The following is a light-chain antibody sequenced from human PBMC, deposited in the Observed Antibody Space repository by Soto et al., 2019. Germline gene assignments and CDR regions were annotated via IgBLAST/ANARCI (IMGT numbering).Light chain of an antibody. CDR3: TSYAGGNNV. J-gene: IGLJ1*01. V-gene: IGLV2-8*01. CDR2: EVN. Sequence: QSALTQPPSASGSPGQSVTISCTETSSDVGGYNYVSWYQQHPGKVPKLMVYEVNKRPSGVPDRFSGSKSGNTASLTVSGLQAEDEADYYFTSYAGGNNVFGTGTKLTVL. CDR1: SSDVGGYNY.